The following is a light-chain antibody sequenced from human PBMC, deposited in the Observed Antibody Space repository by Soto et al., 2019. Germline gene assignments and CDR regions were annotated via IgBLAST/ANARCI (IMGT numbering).Light chain of an antibody. V-gene: IGKV1-27*01. Sequence: DIQMTQSPSSLSASVGDRVTITCRASQGIGNSLAWYQQKPGNVPRLLLYAASTLQSGDPSRFSCSGSETDFTLIITSLQPEDVATYYCQKYNGAPPFTFGPGTKVDL. CDR2: AAS. CDR3: QKYNGAPPFT. CDR1: QGIGNS. J-gene: IGKJ3*01.